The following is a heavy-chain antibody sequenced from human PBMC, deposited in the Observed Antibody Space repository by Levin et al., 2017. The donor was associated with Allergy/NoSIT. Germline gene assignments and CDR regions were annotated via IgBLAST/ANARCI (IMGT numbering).Heavy chain of an antibody. CDR3: ARVAGYSYGYYFDY. CDR1: GGSISTDNW. D-gene: IGHD5-18*01. J-gene: IGHJ4*02. V-gene: IGHV4-4*02. Sequence: PSETLSLTCAVSGGSISTDNWWSWIRQPPGKGLEWIGNIYLSGSTYYNPSLKSRVTISVDRSKNQFSLNLSSVTAADTAVYYCARVAGYSYGYYFDYWGQGTLVTVSS. CDR2: IYLSGST.